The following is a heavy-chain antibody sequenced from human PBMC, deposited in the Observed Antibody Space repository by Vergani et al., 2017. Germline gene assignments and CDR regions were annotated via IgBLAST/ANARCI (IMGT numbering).Heavy chain of an antibody. CDR1: GFSFGSYG. J-gene: IGHJ4*02. CDR2: ISNDGGNK. Sequence: QVQLVESGGNVVQSGTSLRLSCAASGFSFGSYGMHWVRQSPGKGLEWVAVISNDGGNKYYADSVKGRFTISKDISKNTQYLQMNSLRGDDTAVYYCARETRDTPSSLDYWGQGTLVTVSS. D-gene: IGHD5-24*01. CDR3: ARETRDTPSSLDY. V-gene: IGHV3-30*03.